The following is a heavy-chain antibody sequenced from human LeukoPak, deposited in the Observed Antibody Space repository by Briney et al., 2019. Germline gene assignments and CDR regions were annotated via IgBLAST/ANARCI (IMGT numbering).Heavy chain of an antibody. CDR3: ARFRRDGYNSPYFDY. Sequence: SETLSLTCTVSGGSISSGGYYWSWIRQHPGKGLEWIGYIYYSGSTYYNPSLKSRVTISVDTSKNQFSLKLSSVTAADTAVFYCARFRRDGYNSPYFDYWGQGTLVTVSS. CDR1: GGSISSGGYY. D-gene: IGHD5-24*01. CDR2: IYYSGST. V-gene: IGHV4-31*03. J-gene: IGHJ4*02.